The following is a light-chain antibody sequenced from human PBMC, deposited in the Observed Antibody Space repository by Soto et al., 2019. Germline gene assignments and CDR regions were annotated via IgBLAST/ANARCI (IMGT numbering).Light chain of an antibody. CDR1: RSVASTY. CDR2: GAS. Sequence: EIVLTQSPATLSLSPGEGATLSCRASRSVASTYLAWYQQKPGLAPRLIIYGASNRASGTPDRFSGGGSGTDFTLTISTLEPEDFAVYYCQQYGSSSFTFGQGTKLEIK. J-gene: IGKJ2*01. V-gene: IGKV3-20*01. CDR3: QQYGSSSFT.